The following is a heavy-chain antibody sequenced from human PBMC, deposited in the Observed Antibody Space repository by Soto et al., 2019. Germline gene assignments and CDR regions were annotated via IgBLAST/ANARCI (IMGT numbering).Heavy chain of an antibody. V-gene: IGHV4-34*01. CDR2: INHSGST. CDR1: GGSFSGYY. Sequence: ASETLSLTCAVYGGSFSGYYWSWIRQPPGKGLEWIGEINHSGSTNYNPSLKSRVTISVDTSKNQFSLKLSSVTAADTAVYYCARDAHYGSGSTYNWFDPWGQGTLVTVSS. D-gene: IGHD3-10*01. CDR3: ARDAHYGSGSTYNWFDP. J-gene: IGHJ5*02.